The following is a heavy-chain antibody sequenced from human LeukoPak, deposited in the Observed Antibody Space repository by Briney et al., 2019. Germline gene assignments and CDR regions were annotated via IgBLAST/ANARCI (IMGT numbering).Heavy chain of an antibody. CDR3: ARGLWGGTDFLLGLPYCYFDY. D-gene: IGHD3-16*01. V-gene: IGHV1-2*02. J-gene: IGHJ4*02. Sequence: ASVKVSCKASGYTFTGYYMHWVRQAPGQGLEWMGWINPNSGGTNYAQKFQGRVTMTRDTSISTAYMELSRLRSDDTAVYYCARGLWGGTDFLLGLPYCYFDYGGREPLVPVS. CDR1: GYTFTGYY. CDR2: INPNSGGT.